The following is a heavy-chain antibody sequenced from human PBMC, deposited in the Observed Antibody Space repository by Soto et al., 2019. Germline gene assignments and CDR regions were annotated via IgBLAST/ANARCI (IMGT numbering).Heavy chain of an antibody. CDR3: AKIIGDSQYSSGWEDRGDDYDL. CDR1: GFTFSSYG. CDR2: ISYDGSNK. V-gene: IGHV3-30*18. Sequence: GGSLRLSCAASGFTFSSYGMHWVRQAPGKGLEWVAVISYDGSNKYYADSVKGRFTISRDNSKNTLYLQMNSLRAEDTAGYYCAKIIGDSQYSSGWEDRGDDYDLWCQGTMVTDSS. D-gene: IGHD6-19*01. J-gene: IGHJ3*01.